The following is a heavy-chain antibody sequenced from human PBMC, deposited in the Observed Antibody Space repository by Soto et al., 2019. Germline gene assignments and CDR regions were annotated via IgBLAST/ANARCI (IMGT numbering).Heavy chain of an antibody. Sequence: QLQLQESGSGLLKPSQTLALTCGVSDDSISSGAYCWSWIRQPPGKGLEWIGHIYHSGTTYDNPSLQSRVTISMGRSKNQLSLKLRSLTAADTAVYYCARGVGASYDGLEVWGRGTTVTVSS. CDR3: ARGVGASYDGLEV. D-gene: IGHD1-26*01. J-gene: IGHJ6*02. CDR2: IYHSGTT. V-gene: IGHV4-30-2*01. CDR1: DDSISSGAYC.